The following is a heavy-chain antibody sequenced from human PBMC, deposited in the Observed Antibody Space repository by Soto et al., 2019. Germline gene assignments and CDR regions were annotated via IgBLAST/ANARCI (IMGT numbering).Heavy chain of an antibody. Sequence: QVQLVESGGGVVQPGRSLRLSCAASGFTFIAYSMQWVRQAPGKGLEWLAVISFDGGEKHYAVSVKGRCTISRDNSNNTLYLQMNSLRDDDTAIYYCARDPTSCSGGRCNSVGWFDPWGQGTLVIVSS. CDR2: ISFDGGEK. CDR1: GFTFIAYS. D-gene: IGHD2-15*01. CDR3: ARDPTSCSGGRCNSVGWFDP. J-gene: IGHJ5*02. V-gene: IGHV3-30-3*01.